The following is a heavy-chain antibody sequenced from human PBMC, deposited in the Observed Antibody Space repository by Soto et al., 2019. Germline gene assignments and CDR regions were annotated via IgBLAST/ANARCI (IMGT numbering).Heavy chain of an antibody. CDR1: GFTFSHYS. Sequence: PGGSLRLSCAASGFTFSHYSMSRVRQAPGKGLEWVSSISSRSSYIYYADSVKGRFTISRDNANNSLYLHMNSLRAEDTAVYYCARDEGGETTFYYYYGMDVWGRGTTVTVSS. V-gene: IGHV3-21*01. CDR2: ISSRSSYI. D-gene: IGHD3-16*01. CDR3: ARDEGGETTFYYYYGMDV. J-gene: IGHJ6*02.